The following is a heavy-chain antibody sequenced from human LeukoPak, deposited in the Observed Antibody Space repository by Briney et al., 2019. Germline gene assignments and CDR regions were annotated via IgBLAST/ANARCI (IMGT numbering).Heavy chain of an antibody. Sequence: ASVKVSCKASGGTFSSYAISWVRQAPGQGLEWMGGIIPIFGTANYAQKFQGRVTITTDESTSTAYMELSSLRSEDTAVYYCAAGYRYNWNYVAFDYWGQGTLVTVSS. J-gene: IGHJ4*02. CDR2: IIPIFGTA. V-gene: IGHV1-69*05. CDR1: GGTFSSYA. D-gene: IGHD1-7*01. CDR3: AAGYRYNWNYVAFDY.